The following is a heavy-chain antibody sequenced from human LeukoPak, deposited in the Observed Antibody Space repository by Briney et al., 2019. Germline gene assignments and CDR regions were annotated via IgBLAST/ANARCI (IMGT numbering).Heavy chain of an antibody. Sequence: SATLSITCTVSGGPVSSYYWSCIRQPPEKRMEWIGYIYYSGSTNYNPSLKSRVTISVDTSKNQFSLKLSSVTAADTAVYYCARGPIAAAGKSFDYWGQGTLVTVSS. CDR3: ARGPIAAAGKSFDY. CDR2: IYYSGST. D-gene: IGHD6-13*01. CDR1: GGPVSSYY. J-gene: IGHJ4*02. V-gene: IGHV4-59*02.